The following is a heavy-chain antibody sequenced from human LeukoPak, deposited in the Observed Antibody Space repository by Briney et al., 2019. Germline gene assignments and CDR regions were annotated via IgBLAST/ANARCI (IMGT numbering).Heavy chain of an antibody. CDR1: GGSISSSSYY. D-gene: IGHD6-6*01. J-gene: IGHJ4*02. CDR3: ARLIAARPVYFDY. CDR2: IYYSGST. Sequence: SETLSLTCTVSGGSISSSSYYWGWIRQPPGKGLEWIGSIYYSGSTYYNPSLKSRVTISVDTSKNQFSLKLSSVTAADTAVYYCARLIAARPVYFDYWGQGTLVTVSS. V-gene: IGHV4-39*01.